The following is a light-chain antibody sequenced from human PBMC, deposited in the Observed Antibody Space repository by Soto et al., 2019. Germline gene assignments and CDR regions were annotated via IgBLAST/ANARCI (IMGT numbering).Light chain of an antibody. V-gene: IGLV1-47*01. CDR3: AAWDDSMDGYV. J-gene: IGLJ1*01. CDR2: KNN. CDR1: SSNIANNY. Sequence: QSALTQPPSASGTPGQRVTISCSGSSSNIANNYVYWYQHLPGTAPKVLIYKNNQRPSGVPDRFFGSKSGTSASLAISGLRSEDEADYYCAAWDDSMDGYVFGAGTKVIV.